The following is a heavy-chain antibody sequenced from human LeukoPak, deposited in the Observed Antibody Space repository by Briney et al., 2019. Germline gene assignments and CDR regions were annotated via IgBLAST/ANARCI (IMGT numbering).Heavy chain of an antibody. CDR2: IQSDRNEK. D-gene: IGHD5-12*01. J-gene: IGHJ4*02. CDR3: AKDSSGSGYYLLEH. V-gene: IGHV3-30*18. CDR1: GFTFSSYG. Sequence: GGSLRLSCAVSGFTFSSYGMHWVRQAPGKGLEWVADIQSDRNEKYYADFVKGRFTISRDDSKNTLYLEVDRLTHEDTAVYYCAKDSSGSGYYLLEHWGQGTLVIVSS.